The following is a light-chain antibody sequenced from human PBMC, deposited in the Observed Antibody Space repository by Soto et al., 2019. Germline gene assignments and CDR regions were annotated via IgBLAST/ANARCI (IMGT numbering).Light chain of an antibody. CDR2: AAS. Sequence: DIQMTPSPSSVSASVGDRVTITCRASQGIASWLAWYQQKPGKAPKLLIYAASSLEGGVPSRFSSSVSGTEFTLTISRLQPEDFATYYCQHVNSFPITFGQGTRLE. CDR1: QGIASW. CDR3: QHVNSFPIT. V-gene: IGKV1D-12*01. J-gene: IGKJ5*01.